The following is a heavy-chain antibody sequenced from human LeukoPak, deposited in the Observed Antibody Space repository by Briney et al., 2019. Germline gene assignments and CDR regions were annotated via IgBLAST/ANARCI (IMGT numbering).Heavy chain of an antibody. CDR1: GFTFSNYA. V-gene: IGHV3-23*01. J-gene: IGHJ6*02. CDR3: ARNNGMDV. CDR2: ISGSSGLT. Sequence: GGSLRLSCAASGFTFSNYAMSWVRQAPGRGLEWVSAISGSSGLTYYADSVKGRFTISRDNSKNSLYLQMNSLRAEDTALYHCARNNGMDVWGQGTTVIVSS.